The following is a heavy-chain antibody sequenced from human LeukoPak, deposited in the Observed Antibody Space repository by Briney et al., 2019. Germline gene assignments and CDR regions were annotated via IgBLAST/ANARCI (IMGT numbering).Heavy chain of an antibody. J-gene: IGHJ4*02. V-gene: IGHV4-39*07. CDR2: IYYSGNT. Sequence: SETLSLTCSVSGGSIRSTTYYWGWIRQPPGKGLEWIGCIYYSGNTYYSPSLMSRVPISVDTSKNQFSLNLNSVTAADTAVYYCARALHFFDTSGSRYYFDYWGQGALVTVSS. CDR1: GGSIRSTTYY. CDR3: ARALHFFDTSGSRYYFDY. D-gene: IGHD3-22*01.